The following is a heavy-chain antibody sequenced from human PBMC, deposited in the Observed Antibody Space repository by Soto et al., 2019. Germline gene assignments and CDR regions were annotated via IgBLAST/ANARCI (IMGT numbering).Heavy chain of an antibody. D-gene: IGHD4-4*01. Sequence: QVQLVQSGAEMKEPGSSVKVSCKTSGGTFSSSAISWLRQAPGQGLEWMGGIIPLFRTPDYAQKFQGSVTIAADASTSTAYMELSSLRSEDTAVYYCARDNDRLQLGWNYSYILDVWGQGTRITVSS. CDR3: ARDNDRLQLGWNYSYILDV. CDR2: IIPLFRTP. V-gene: IGHV1-69*12. CDR1: GGTFSSSA. J-gene: IGHJ6*02.